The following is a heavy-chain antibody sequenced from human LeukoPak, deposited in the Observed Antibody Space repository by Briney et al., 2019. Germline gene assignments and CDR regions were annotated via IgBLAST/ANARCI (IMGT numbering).Heavy chain of an antibody. CDR3: ARIYGGNSYYFDC. J-gene: IGHJ4*02. CDR1: GGSISSYY. D-gene: IGHD4-23*01. CDR2: IYYSGST. V-gene: IGHV4-59*08. Sequence: PSETLSLTCTVSGGSISSYYWSWIRQPPGKGLEWIGYIYYSGSTSYNPSLKSRVTISVDTSKNQFSLKLSSVTAADTAVYYCARIYGGNSYYFDCWGQGTLVTVSS.